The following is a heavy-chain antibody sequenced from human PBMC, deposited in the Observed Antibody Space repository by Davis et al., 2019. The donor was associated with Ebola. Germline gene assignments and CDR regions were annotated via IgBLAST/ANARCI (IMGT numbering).Heavy chain of an antibody. V-gene: IGHV3-23*01. D-gene: IGHD2-21*02. CDR3: AKGHGKLAYCGGDCSSGFDY. CDR1: GFTFSSYA. Sequence: GESLKISCAASGFTFSSYAMSWVRQAPGKGLEWVSAISGSGGSTYYADSVKGRFTISRDNSKNTLYLQMNSLRAEDTAVYYCAKGHGKLAYCGGDCSSGFDYWGQGTLVTVSS. CDR2: ISGSGGST. J-gene: IGHJ4*02.